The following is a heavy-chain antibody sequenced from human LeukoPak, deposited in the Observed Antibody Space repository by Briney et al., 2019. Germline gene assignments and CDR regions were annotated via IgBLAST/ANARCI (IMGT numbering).Heavy chain of an antibody. D-gene: IGHD3-22*01. Sequence: GGSLRLSCAASGFIVSSNYMSWVRQAPGKGLEWVSVIYSGGSTYYADSVKGRFTISRDNSKNTLYLQMNSLRAEDTAVYYCARERNYYDSSGYYSPDYFDYWGQGTLVTVSS. V-gene: IGHV3-53*01. CDR3: ARERNYYDSSGYYSPDYFDY. CDR1: GFIVSSNY. CDR2: IYSGGST. J-gene: IGHJ4*02.